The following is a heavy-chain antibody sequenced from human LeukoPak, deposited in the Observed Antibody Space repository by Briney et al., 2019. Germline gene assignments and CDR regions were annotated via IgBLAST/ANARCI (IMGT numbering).Heavy chain of an antibody. D-gene: IGHD3-3*01. CDR2: ISYDGSNK. Sequence: GGSLRLSCAASGFTFNNYDMHWVRQAPGKGLEWVAVISYDGSNKYYADSVKGRFTISRDNSKNTLYLQMNSLRAEDTAVYYCARDRGDFWSGYYNPDAFDIWGQGTMVTVSS. V-gene: IGHV3-30-3*01. CDR1: GFTFNNYD. CDR3: ARDRGDFWSGYYNPDAFDI. J-gene: IGHJ3*02.